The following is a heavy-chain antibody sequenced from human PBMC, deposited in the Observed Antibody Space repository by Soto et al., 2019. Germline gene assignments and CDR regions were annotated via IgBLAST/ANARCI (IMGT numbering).Heavy chain of an antibody. CDR2: IDPSDSYT. CDR1: GYSFTSYW. J-gene: IGHJ4*02. V-gene: IGHV5-10-1*03. Sequence: EVQLVQSGAEAKKPGESLRISCKGSGYSFTSYWISWVRQMPGKGLEWMGRIDPSDSYTNYSPSFQGHVTISADKSISTAYLQWSSLKASDTAMYYCASSSSSFMTIDYWGQGTLVTVSS. D-gene: IGHD6-6*01. CDR3: ASSSSSFMTIDY.